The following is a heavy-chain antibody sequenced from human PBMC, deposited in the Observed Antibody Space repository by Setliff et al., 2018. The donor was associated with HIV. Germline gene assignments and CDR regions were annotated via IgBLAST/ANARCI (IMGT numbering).Heavy chain of an antibody. Sequence: SVKVSCKASGYTLTNYGISWVRQAPGQGLEWMGGIIPIFGTVNYAQRFQGRVTISADGSTSSAYMELNSLRSEDTAVYYCARARNKWGTFDYWGQGTLVTVSS. CDR1: GYTLTNYG. D-gene: IGHD1-26*01. J-gene: IGHJ4*01. V-gene: IGHV1-69*13. CDR3: ARARNKWGTFDY. CDR2: IIPIFGTV.